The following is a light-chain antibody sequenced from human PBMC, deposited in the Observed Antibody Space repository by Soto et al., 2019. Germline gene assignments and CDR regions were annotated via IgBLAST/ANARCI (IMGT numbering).Light chain of an antibody. CDR3: QQRSSWPPEFS. V-gene: IGKV3D-20*02. Sequence: IMLTQSPGTLSLTPGGRATLSCRASQSVSSSFLAWYQQKVGQAPRLLIYDASSRATGIPDRFSGSGSGTDFTLTISSLEPEDFAVYYCQQRSSWPPEFSFGPGTKVDI. J-gene: IGKJ3*01. CDR1: QSVSSSF. CDR2: DAS.